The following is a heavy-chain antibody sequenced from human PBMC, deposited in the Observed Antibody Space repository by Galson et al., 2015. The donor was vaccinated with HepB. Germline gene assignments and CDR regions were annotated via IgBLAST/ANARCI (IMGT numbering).Heavy chain of an antibody. CDR2: ISYDGSNK. CDR1: GFTFSSYA. D-gene: IGHD2-21*02. V-gene: IGHV3-30-3*01. J-gene: IGHJ2*01. Sequence: SLRLSCAASGFTFSSYAMHWVRQAPGKGLEWVAVISYDGSNKYYADSVKGRFTISRDNSKNTLYLQMNSLRAEDTAVYYCAREGLGSSSQHIVVVTAIRLDWYFDLWGRGTLVTVSS. CDR3: AREGLGSSSQHIVVVTAIRLDWYFDL.